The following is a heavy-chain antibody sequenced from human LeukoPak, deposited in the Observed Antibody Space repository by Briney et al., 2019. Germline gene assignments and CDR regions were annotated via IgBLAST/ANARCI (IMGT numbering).Heavy chain of an antibody. D-gene: IGHD2-2*02. CDR1: GFKFDDYG. CDR2: INWNGGSR. CDR3: ARDRCSSTSCYNTPNWFDP. J-gene: IGHJ5*02. V-gene: IGHV3-20*01. Sequence: GGSLRLSCAASGFKFDDYGMSCVRQVPGKGLEWVSGINWNGGSRGYADSVKGRFTISRDNAKNSVYLQMNSLRSEDTAFYHCARDRCSSTSCYNTPNWFDPWGQGTLVTVSS.